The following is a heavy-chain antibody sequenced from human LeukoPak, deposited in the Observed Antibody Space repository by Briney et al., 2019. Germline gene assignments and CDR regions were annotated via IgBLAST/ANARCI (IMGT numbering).Heavy chain of an antibody. CDR1: GFTFSSSW. CDR3: ARDRSITIFGVVPPRSGMDV. J-gene: IGHJ6*02. V-gene: IGHV3-74*01. D-gene: IGHD3-3*01. CDR2: INSDGSST. Sequence: SGGSLRLSCAASGFTFSSSWMHWVRRAPGKGLVWVSRINSDGSSTTYADSVKGRFTISRDNAENTLNLQMNSLRAEDTAVYYCARDRSITIFGVVPPRSGMDVWGQGTTVTVSS.